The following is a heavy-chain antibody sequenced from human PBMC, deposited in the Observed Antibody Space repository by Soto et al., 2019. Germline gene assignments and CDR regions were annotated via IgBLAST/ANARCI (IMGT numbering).Heavy chain of an antibody. J-gene: IGHJ4*02. CDR3: ARDRESRGGYPFDH. CDR2: ISAFTGKT. CDR1: GFTFTSYG. V-gene: IGHV1-18*04. D-gene: IGHD3-22*01. Sequence: QVQLVQSGAEVKKTGASVKVSCKASGFTFTSYGFTWVRQAPGQGLEWLGWISAFTGKTNYAQRLQGRLTMTRDTSTNTAYMELRSLRSDDTAVYYCARDRESRGGYPFDHWGQGTLVIVSS.